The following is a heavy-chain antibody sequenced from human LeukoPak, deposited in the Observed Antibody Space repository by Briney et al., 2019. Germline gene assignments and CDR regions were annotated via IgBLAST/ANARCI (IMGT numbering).Heavy chain of an antibody. CDR1: GGSISSYY. D-gene: IGHD6-13*01. CDR3: AKEPSSWSHWFDP. J-gene: IGHJ5*02. CDR2: IYTRGST. Sequence: SETLSLTCTVSGGSISSYYWSWIRQPAGKGLEWIGRIYTRGSTNYNPSLKSRVTMSVDTSKNQFSLKLSSVTAADTAVYYCAKEPSSWSHWFDPWGQGTLVTVSS. V-gene: IGHV4-4*07.